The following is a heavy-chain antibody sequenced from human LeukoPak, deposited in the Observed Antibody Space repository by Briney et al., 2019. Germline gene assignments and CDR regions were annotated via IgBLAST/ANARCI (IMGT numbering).Heavy chain of an antibody. J-gene: IGHJ4*02. V-gene: IGHV3-23*01. CDR3: AKGQKAAASLPFDY. CDR2: ISGSGGST. D-gene: IGHD6-13*01. CDR1: GFSFRRYG. Sequence: GGSLRLSCAPSGFSFRRYGMHGVRHATGRGREWLSGISGSGGSTYYADSVKRRFTISRDNSKNTLYLQMNSLRVEDTAVYYCAKGQKAAASLPFDYWGQGTQVTVSS.